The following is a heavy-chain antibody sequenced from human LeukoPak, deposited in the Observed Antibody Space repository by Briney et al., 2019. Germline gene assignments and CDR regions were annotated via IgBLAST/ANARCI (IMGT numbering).Heavy chain of an antibody. J-gene: IGHJ6*02. D-gene: IGHD2-2*01. CDR2: IYRNADGGTT. CDR3: TTDSYCSTTTCYASSNYYYGLDA. CDR1: GFTFSNAW. Sequence: PGGSLRLSCAASGFTFSNAWMTWVRQAPGKGLGWVGRIYRNADGGTTDYAAPVKGRFTISRDDSKNTLYLQMNSLKTEDTAVYYCTTDSYCSTTTCYASSNYYYGLDAWGQGTSVTVSS. V-gene: IGHV3-15*05.